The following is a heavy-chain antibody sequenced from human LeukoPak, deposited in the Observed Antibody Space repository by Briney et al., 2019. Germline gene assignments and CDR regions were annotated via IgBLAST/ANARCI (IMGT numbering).Heavy chain of an antibody. D-gene: IGHD5-24*01. V-gene: IGHV4-59*01. CDR1: GGPISSYY. CDR3: ARDLDGYNLNDY. CDR2: IYYSGST. J-gene: IGHJ4*02. Sequence: SETLSLTCTVSGGPISSYYWSWIRQPPGKGLEWIGYIYYSGSTNYNPSLKSRVTISVDTSKNQFSLKLSSVTAADTAVYYCARDLDGYNLNDYWGQGTLVTVSS.